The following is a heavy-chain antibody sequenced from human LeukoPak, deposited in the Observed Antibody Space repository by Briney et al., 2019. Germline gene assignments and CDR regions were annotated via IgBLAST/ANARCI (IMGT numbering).Heavy chain of an antibody. V-gene: IGHV4-39*01. Sequence: PSETLSLTCTVSGGSISSSSYYWGWIRQPPGKGLEWIGSIYYSGSTYYNPSLKSRVTISADTSKNQFSLKLSSVTAADMAVYYCARLYRDIVLMVYAMKANWFDPWGQGTLVTVSS. CDR1: GGSISSSSYY. CDR3: ARLYRDIVLMVYAMKANWFDP. D-gene: IGHD2-8*01. J-gene: IGHJ5*02. CDR2: IYYSGST.